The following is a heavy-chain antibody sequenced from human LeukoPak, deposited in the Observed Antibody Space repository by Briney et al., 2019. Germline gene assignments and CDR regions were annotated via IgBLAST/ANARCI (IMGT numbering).Heavy chain of an antibody. CDR2: INHSGST. V-gene: IGHV4-34*01. D-gene: IGHD3-3*01. J-gene: IGHJ4*02. CDR1: GGSFSGYY. CDR3: AVGYYDFWSGYYTGERDY. Sequence: SETLSLTCAVYGGSFSGYYWSWIRPPPGKGLEWIGEINHSGSTNYNPSLKSRVTISVDTSKDQFSLKLSSVTAADTAVYYCAVGYYDFWSGYYTGERDYWGQGTLVTVSS.